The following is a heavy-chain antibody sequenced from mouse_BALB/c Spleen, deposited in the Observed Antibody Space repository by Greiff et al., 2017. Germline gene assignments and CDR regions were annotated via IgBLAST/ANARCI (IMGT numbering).Heavy chain of an antibody. CDR1: GFNIKDTY. V-gene: IGHV14-3*02. CDR3: ARERDGYYYFDY. Sequence: VQLQQSGAELVKPGASVKLSCTASGFNIKDTYMHWVKQRPEQGLEWIGRIDPANGNTKYDPKFQGKATITADTSSNTAYLQLSSLTSEDTAVYYCARERDGYYYFDYWGQRTTLTVSS. J-gene: IGHJ2*01. D-gene: IGHD2-3*01. CDR2: IDPANGNT.